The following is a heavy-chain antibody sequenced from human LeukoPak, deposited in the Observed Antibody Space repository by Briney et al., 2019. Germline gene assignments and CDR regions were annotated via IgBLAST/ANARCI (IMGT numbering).Heavy chain of an antibody. CDR2: FDPEDDET. CDR1: VYTLTELS. CDR3: ATDLEDFWSDSPNY. J-gene: IGHJ4*02. D-gene: IGHD3-3*01. Sequence: ASVTVSFTVSVYTLTELSMHWVRQAPGKGLGWMGGFDPEDDETIYAQKFQGRVTMTEDTSSDTAYMELNSLRSEDTAVYYCATDLEDFWSDSPNYWGQGTLVTVSS. V-gene: IGHV1-24*01.